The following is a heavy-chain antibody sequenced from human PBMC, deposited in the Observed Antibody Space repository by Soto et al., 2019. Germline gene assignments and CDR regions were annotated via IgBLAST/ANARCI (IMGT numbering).Heavy chain of an antibody. CDR1: GGSISSGENY. J-gene: IGHJ4*02. V-gene: IGHV4-61*08. CDR3: ARDSRSSFDY. D-gene: IGHD2-2*01. Sequence: SETLSLTCSVSGGSISSGENYWSWIRQPPGKGLEWIGYIYYSGSTNYNPSLKSRVTISVDTSKNQFSLKLSSVTAADTAVYYCARDSRSSFDYWGQGTLVTVSS. CDR2: IYYSGST.